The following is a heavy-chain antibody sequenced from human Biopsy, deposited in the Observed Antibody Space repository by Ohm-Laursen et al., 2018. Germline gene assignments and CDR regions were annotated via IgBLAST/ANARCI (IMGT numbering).Heavy chain of an antibody. CDR3: ARHPTGFWFDP. V-gene: IGHV4-39*01. J-gene: IGHJ5*02. Sequence: TLSLTCTVSGGSVSSNTNYWAWIRQPPGKGPEWIGSIFYSGIIYYNPSLKSRVSISVDTSKNQFSLNLNSVTAADTAVYYCARHPTGFWFDPWGQGTLVIVSS. CDR1: GGSVSSNTNY. CDR2: IFYSGII.